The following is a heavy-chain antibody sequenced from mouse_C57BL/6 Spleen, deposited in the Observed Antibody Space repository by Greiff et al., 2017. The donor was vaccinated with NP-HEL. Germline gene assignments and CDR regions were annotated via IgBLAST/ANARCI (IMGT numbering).Heavy chain of an antibody. CDR2: INPNNGGT. D-gene: IGHD5-1-1*01. CDR1: GYTFTDYN. Sequence: EVQLQQSGPELVKPGASVKLSCKASGYTFTDYNMHWVKQSHGKSLEWIGYINPNNGGTSYNQKFKGKATLTVNKSSSTAYMELRSLTSEESAVYYCARDTLYGYYAMDYWGQGTSVTVSS. J-gene: IGHJ4*01. CDR3: ARDTLYGYYAMDY. V-gene: IGHV1-22*01.